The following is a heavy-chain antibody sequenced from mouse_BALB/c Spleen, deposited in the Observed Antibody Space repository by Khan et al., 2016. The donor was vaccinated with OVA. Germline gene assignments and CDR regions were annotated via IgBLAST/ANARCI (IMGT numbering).Heavy chain of an antibody. CDR3: TRSGYRTFAY. V-gene: IGHV1S81*02. J-gene: IGHJ3*01. CDR2: INPGNGGT. Sequence: QIQLVQSGAELVKPGASVRLSCKASGYTFTSYYLYWVKQRPGQGLEWIGDINPGNGGTNFNEKFKSKATLTVDKSSSTAYMQLSSLTSEDSAVYYCTRSGYRTFAYWGQGTLVTVSA. D-gene: IGHD1-3*01. CDR1: GYTFTSYY.